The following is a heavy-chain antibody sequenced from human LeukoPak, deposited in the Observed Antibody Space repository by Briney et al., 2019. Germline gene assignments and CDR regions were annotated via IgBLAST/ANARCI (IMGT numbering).Heavy chain of an antibody. V-gene: IGHV1-69*13. J-gene: IGHJ6*03. CDR3: ARGPLVVPASYYYYYYYMDV. D-gene: IGHD2-2*01. CDR1: GGTFSSYA. Sequence: ASVKVSCKASGGTFSSYAISWVRQAPGQGLEWMGGIIPIFGTANYAQKFQGRVTITADESPSTAYMELSSLRSEDTAVYYCARGPLVVPASYYYYYYYMDVWGKGTTVTVSS. CDR2: IIPIFGTA.